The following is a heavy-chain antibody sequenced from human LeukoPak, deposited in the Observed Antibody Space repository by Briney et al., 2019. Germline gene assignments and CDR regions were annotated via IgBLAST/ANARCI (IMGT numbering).Heavy chain of an antibody. V-gene: IGHV3-64D*06. CDR1: GFTFSSYA. CDR3: VRVDSAMPWSDAFDV. D-gene: IGHD2-2*01. CDR2: ISSNGGNT. J-gene: IGHJ3*01. Sequence: GGSLRLSCSASGFTFSSYAMHWVRQAPGKGLQYVSAISSNGGNTYYADSVKGRFTISRDNSKNTLYLQMSSLRAEDTAVYYCVRVDSAMPWSDAFDVWGQGTMVTVSS.